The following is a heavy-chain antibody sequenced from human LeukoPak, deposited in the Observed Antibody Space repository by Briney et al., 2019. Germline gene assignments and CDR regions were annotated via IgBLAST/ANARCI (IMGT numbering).Heavy chain of an antibody. CDR3: ARDGVATIPLDY. CDR2: IYTDGTTT. CDR1: GFTFSRHW. J-gene: IGHJ4*02. D-gene: IGHD5-24*01. V-gene: IGHV3-74*01. Sequence: GGSLRLSCAASGFTFSRHWMHWVRQAPGKGLVWVSLIYTDGTTTRYADSVKGRFTISRDNAKNTLYLQMNSLRAEDTAVYYCARDGVATIPLDYRGQGTLVTVSS.